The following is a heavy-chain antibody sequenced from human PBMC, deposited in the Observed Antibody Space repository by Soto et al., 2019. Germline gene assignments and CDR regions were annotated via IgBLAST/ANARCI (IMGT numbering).Heavy chain of an antibody. CDR3: ARNDYGDQKPPFPDY. Sequence: QVQLQESGPGLVKPSQTLSLTCTVSGGSISSGDYYWSWIHQPPGKGLEWIGYIYYSGSTYYNPSLKSRVTISVDTSKNQFSLKLSSVTAADTAVYYCARNDYGDQKPPFPDYWGQGTLVTVSS. CDR1: GGSISSGDYY. CDR2: IYYSGST. D-gene: IGHD4-17*01. J-gene: IGHJ4*02. V-gene: IGHV4-30-4*01.